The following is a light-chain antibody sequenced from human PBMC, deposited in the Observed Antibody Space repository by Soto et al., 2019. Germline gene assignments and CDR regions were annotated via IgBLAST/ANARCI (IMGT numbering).Light chain of an antibody. J-gene: IGKJ1*01. CDR2: DAS. Sequence: SAMAQSPGRLALVRGASASPYEWASQSVSSNLAWYQQKPGQAPRLLIYDASNRATGIPARFSGSGSGTDFTLTISSLEPENFAVYYCQPRSNWPRTFGQGTKV. CDR3: QPRSNWPRT. CDR1: QSVSSN. V-gene: IGKV3-11*01.